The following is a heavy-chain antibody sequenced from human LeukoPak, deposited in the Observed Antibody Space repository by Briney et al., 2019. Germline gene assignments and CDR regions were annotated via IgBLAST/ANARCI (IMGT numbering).Heavy chain of an antibody. Sequence: PGGSLRLSCAASGFTFNYYWMSWVRQAPGKGLEWVANIKKDGSGKYYVDSVKGRFTISRDNAQNSLFLQMNSLRAEDTAVYYCARDAWGVDYWGQGTLVIVSS. D-gene: IGHD7-27*01. CDR3: ARDAWGVDY. CDR2: IKKDGSGK. J-gene: IGHJ4*02. V-gene: IGHV3-7*01. CDR1: GFTFNYYW.